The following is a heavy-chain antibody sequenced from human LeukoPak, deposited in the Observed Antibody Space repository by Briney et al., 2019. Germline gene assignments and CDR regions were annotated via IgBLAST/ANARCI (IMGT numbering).Heavy chain of an antibody. CDR2: IYYSGST. J-gene: IGHJ6*03. D-gene: IGHD5-12*01. CDR1: GGSISSYY. CDR3: ARVSGYDLYYYMDV. Sequence: PSETLSLTCTVSGGSISSYYWSWIRQPPGKGLEWIGYIYYSGSTNYNPSLKSRVTISVDTSKNQFSLKLSSVTAADTAVYFCARVSGYDLYYYMDVWGKGTTVTISS. V-gene: IGHV4-59*01.